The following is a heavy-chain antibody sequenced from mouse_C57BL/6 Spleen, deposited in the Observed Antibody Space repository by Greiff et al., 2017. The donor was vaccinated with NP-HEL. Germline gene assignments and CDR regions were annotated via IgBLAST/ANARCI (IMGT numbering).Heavy chain of an antibody. J-gene: IGHJ1*03. D-gene: IGHD1-1*01. CDR3: AGYYGSSSCYWYFDV. CDR2: IYPRSGNT. V-gene: IGHV1-81*01. CDR1: GYTFTSYG. Sequence: QVQLQQSGAELARPGASVKLSCKASGYTFTSYGISWVKQRTGQGLEWIGEIYPRSGNTYYNEKFKGKATLTADKSSSTAYMELRSLTSEDSAVYCCAGYYGSSSCYWYFDVWGTGTTVTVSS.